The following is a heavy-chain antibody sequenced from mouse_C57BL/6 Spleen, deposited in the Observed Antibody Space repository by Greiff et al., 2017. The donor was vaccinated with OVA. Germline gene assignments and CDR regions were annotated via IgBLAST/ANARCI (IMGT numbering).Heavy chain of an antibody. CDR1: GYTFTSYW. CDR2: IHPISGST. V-gene: IGHV1-64*01. J-gene: IGHJ2*01. Sequence: QVQLQQPGAELVKPGASVTLSCKASGYTFTSYWMHWVKQRPGQGLEWIGMIHPISGSTNYHEKFKSKATLTVDKSSSTAYMQLSSLTSEDSAVYDCGSSYREGCWGQGTTLSVAS. D-gene: IGHD3-2*02. CDR3: GSSYREGC.